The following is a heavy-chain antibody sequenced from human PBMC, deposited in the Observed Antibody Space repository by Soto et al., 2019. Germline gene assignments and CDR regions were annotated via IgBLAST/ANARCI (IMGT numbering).Heavy chain of an antibody. CDR2: VYSDGQT. CDR1: SDSIGRFS. CDR3: AREVRGDFSGIFDY. V-gene: IGHV4-4*07. J-gene: IGHJ4*02. D-gene: IGHD6-25*01. Sequence: PSETLSLTCTVSSDSIGRFSWSWIRQAAGKGLEWIGRVYSDGQTKYCPSLRSRLCISVDTSKNQVSLRLASVTAADTAVYFCAREVRGDFSGIFDYWGRGTLVTVSS.